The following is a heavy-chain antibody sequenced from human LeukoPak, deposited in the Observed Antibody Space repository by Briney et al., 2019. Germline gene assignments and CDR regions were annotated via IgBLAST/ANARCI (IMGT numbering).Heavy chain of an antibody. Sequence: GASVKVSCKASGYTFTGYYMHWVRQAPGQGLEWMGWINPNSGGTNYAQKFQGRVTMTRDTSISTAYMELSRLRSDDTAVYYCARVQALRELLLLEYWGQGTLVTVSS. CDR2: INPNSGGT. CDR1: GYTFTGYY. V-gene: IGHV1-2*02. J-gene: IGHJ4*02. CDR3: ARVQALRELLLLEY. D-gene: IGHD1-26*01.